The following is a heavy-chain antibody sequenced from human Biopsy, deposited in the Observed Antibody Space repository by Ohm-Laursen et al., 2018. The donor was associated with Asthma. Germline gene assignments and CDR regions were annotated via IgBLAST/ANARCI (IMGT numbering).Heavy chain of an antibody. J-gene: IGHJ4*02. Sequence: SDTLSLTCTVSGGSITSSSYYWGWIRQPPGKGMEWIGSMYHSGSPYYHPSLKSRATISVDASKSQLSLKMSLVTAADTAVYFCVRHQYSSSWSTFDYWGQGALVTVSS. CDR3: VRHQYSSSWSTFDY. CDR2: MYHSGSP. CDR1: GGSITSSSYY. D-gene: IGHD3-22*01. V-gene: IGHV4-39*01.